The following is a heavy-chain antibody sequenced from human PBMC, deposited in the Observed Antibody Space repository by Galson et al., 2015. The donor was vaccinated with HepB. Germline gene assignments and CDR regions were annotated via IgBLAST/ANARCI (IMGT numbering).Heavy chain of an antibody. J-gene: IGHJ3*02. CDR2: IIPILGIA. Sequence: SVKVSCKASGGTFSSYAISWVRQAPGQGLEWMGRIIPILGIANYAQKFQGRVTITADKSTSTAYMELSSLRSEDTAVYYCAREGRANSGYDPRGWAALHEWSAFDIWGQGTMVTVSS. CDR3: AREGRANSGYDPRGWAALHEWSAFDI. V-gene: IGHV1-69*04. D-gene: IGHD5-12*01. CDR1: GGTFSSYA.